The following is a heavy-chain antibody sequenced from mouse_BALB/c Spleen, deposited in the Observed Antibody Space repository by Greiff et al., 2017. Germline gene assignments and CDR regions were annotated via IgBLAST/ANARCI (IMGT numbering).Heavy chain of an antibody. CDR3: ARSGLLYGSLAWFAY. CDR2: IDPANGNT. CDR1: GFNIKDTY. D-gene: IGHD1-1*01. Sequence: EVQLQQSGAELVKPGASVKLSCTASGFNIKDTYMHWVKQRPEQGLEWIGRIDPANGNTKYDPKFQGKATITADTSSNTAYLQLSSLTSEDTAVYYCARSGLLYGSLAWFAYWGQGTLVTVSA. V-gene: IGHV14-3*02. J-gene: IGHJ3*01.